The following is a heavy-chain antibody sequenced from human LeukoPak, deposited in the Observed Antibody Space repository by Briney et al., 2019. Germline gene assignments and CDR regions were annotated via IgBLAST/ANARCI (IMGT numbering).Heavy chain of an antibody. CDR2: IYYSGST. CDR1: GGSISSSSYY. Sequence: PSETLSLTCTVSGGSISSSSYYWGWIRQPPGKGLEWIGSIYYSGSTYYNPSLKSRVTISVDTSKNQFSLKLSSVTAADTAVYYCARDNWNYGYYYYYMDVWGKGTTVTVSS. CDR3: ARDNWNYGYYYYYMDV. J-gene: IGHJ6*03. V-gene: IGHV4-39*02. D-gene: IGHD1-7*01.